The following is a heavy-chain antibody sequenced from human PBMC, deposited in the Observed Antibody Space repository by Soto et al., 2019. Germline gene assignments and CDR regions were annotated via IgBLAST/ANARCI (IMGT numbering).Heavy chain of an antibody. Sequence: ASVKVSCKASGGTFSSYAISWVRQAPGQGLEWMGGIIPIFGTANYAQKFQGRVTITADESTSTAYMELSSLRSEDTAVYYCARESEARPRGSYGMDVWGQGTTVTVSS. J-gene: IGHJ6*02. CDR1: GGTFSSYA. V-gene: IGHV1-69*13. CDR3: ARESEARPRGSYGMDV. CDR2: IIPIFGTA. D-gene: IGHD6-6*01.